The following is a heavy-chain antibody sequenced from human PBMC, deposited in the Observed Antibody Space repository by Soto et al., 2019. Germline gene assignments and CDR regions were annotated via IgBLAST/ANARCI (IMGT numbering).Heavy chain of an antibody. CDR3: ARHPVSFFFGVVIIGYFDY. CDR1: GGSISSSSYY. D-gene: IGHD3-3*01. Sequence: QLQLQESGPGLVKPSETLSLTCTVSGGSISSSSYYWGWIRQPPVKGLEWIGSIYYRGSNYYNPSLKSRVTTSVDTSKNQYPLKLSSVTAAYTAVNYCARHPVSFFFGVVIIGYFDYWGQGTLVTVSS. V-gene: IGHV4-39*01. J-gene: IGHJ4*02. CDR2: IYYRGSN.